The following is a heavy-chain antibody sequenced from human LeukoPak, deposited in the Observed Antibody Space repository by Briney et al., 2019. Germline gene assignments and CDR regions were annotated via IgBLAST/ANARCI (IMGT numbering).Heavy chain of an antibody. J-gene: IGHJ4*02. D-gene: IGHD5-18*01. CDR1: GYSFTSYW. V-gene: IGHV5-51*01. Sequence: GESLKISCKASGYSFTSYWIGWVRQMPGKGLEWMGIIDPSDSETRYTPSFQGQVTISVDKSLTTADLQWYSLKVSGTAMYYCARQTAMGRSGDYWGQGTLVTVSS. CDR3: ARQTAMGRSGDY. CDR2: IDPSDSET.